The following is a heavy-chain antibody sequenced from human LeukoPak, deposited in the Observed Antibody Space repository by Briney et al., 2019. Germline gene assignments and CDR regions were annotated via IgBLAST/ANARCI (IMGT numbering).Heavy chain of an antibody. CDR1: GGSISSYY. Sequence: PSETLSLTCTVSGGSISSYYWSWIRQPPGKGLEWIGYIYYSGSTNYNPSLKSRVTISVDTSKNQFSLKQSSVTAADTAVYYCARGGTVYYYDSSADAFDIWGKGTMVTVSS. CDR3: ARGGTVYYYDSSADAFDI. J-gene: IGHJ3*02. V-gene: IGHV4-59*01. D-gene: IGHD3-22*01. CDR2: IYYSGST.